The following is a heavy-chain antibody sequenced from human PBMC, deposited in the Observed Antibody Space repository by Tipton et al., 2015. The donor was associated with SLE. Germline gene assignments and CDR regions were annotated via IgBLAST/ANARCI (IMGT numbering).Heavy chain of an antibody. CDR1: GFTFSSYG. V-gene: IGHV3-33*06. CDR3: AKAEMGWGGQGWCFDL. Sequence: QLVQSGGGVVQPGRSLTLSCAASGFTFSSYGMHWVRQAPGKGLEWVAVIWYDGSNKYYADSVKGRFTISRDNSKNTLYLQMNSLRAEDTAVYYCAKAEMGWGGQGWCFDLWGRGTLVTVSS. D-gene: IGHD3-10*01. CDR2: IWYDGSNK. J-gene: IGHJ2*01.